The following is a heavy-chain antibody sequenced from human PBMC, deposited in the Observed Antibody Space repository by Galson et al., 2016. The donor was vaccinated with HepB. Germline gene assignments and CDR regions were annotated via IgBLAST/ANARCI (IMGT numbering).Heavy chain of an antibody. V-gene: IGHV3-23*01. CDR3: AERPYSYGWHYGMDG. CDR2: ITSGGTT. J-gene: IGHJ6*02. Sequence: SLRLSCAASGFSFSSYAMSWVRQAPGKGLEWVSGITSGGTTYYADSVKGRFTISRDNSKNLLYLQMKSLRDEDTAVYYCAERPYSYGWHYGMDGWGHGTTVTVSS. D-gene: IGHD5-18*01. CDR1: GFSFSSYA.